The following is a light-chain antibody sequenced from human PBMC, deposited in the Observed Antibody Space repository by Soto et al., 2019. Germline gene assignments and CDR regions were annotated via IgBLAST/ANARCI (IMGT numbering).Light chain of an antibody. CDR1: SSDVGAYKY. V-gene: IGLV2-14*01. CDR3: SSHTSSSTVYV. CDR2: EVS. Sequence: QSVLTQPASVSGSPGQSITISCTGTSSDVGAYKYVSWYQQHPGQAPKLMIYEVSNRPSGVSNRCSGSKSGNTASLTISGLQAEDEADYYCSSHTSSSTVYVFGTGTKVTVL. J-gene: IGLJ1*01.